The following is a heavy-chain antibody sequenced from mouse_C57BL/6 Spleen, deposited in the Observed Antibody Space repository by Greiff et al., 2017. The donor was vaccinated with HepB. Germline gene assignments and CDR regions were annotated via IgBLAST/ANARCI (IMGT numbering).Heavy chain of an antibody. CDR1: GYTFTSYG. J-gene: IGHJ4*01. Sequence: VQLVESGAELARPGASVKLSCKASGYTFTSYGISWVKQRTGQGLEWIGEIYPRSGNTYYNEKFKGKATLTADKSSSTAYMELRSLTSEDSAVYFCAIYGNFYAMDYWGQGTSVTVSS. D-gene: IGHD2-1*01. CDR3: AIYGNFYAMDY. CDR2: IYPRSGNT. V-gene: IGHV1-81*01.